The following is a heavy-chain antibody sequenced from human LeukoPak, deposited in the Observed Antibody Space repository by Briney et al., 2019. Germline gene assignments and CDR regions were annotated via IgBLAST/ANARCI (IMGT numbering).Heavy chain of an antibody. CDR3: ARSRVGYYDSSGYYY. D-gene: IGHD3-22*01. CDR2: ISYDGSDK. J-gene: IGHJ4*02. Sequence: GGSLRLSCAASGFAFSSHAMHWVRQAPGKGLEWVAVISYDGSDKYYSDSVKGRFTISRDNSKNTLYLQMNSLRAEDTAVYYCARSRVGYYDSSGYYYWGQGTLVTVSS. CDR1: GFAFSSHA. V-gene: IGHV3-30*14.